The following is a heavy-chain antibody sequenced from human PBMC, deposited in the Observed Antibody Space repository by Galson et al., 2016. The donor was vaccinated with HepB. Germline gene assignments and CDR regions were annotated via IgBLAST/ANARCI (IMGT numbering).Heavy chain of an antibody. CDR3: TRDTKDDDGPYTRFDP. Sequence: SLRLSCAVSGFTVDNNYISWVRQAPGKGLECVAVIHAGGTTTYADSVRGRFTISRDTSKNTLYLQMNSLRAEDTAVYYCTRDTKDDDGPYTRFDPWGQGTLVTVSS. CDR2: IHAGGTT. D-gene: IGHD2-8*01. CDR1: GFTVDNNY. V-gene: IGHV3-53*01. J-gene: IGHJ5*02.